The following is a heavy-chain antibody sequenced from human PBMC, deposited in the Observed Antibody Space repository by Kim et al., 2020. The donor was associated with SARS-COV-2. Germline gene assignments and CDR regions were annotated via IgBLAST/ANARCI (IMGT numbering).Heavy chain of an antibody. J-gene: IGHJ6*02. Sequence: SETLSLTCTVSGGSISSYYWSWIRQPPGKGLEWIGYIYYSGSTNYNPSLKSRVTISVDTSKNQFSLKLSSVTAADTAVYYCARDRRAPTGIYYYYYGMDVWGQGTTVTVSS. CDR2: IYYSGST. V-gene: IGHV4-59*01. CDR3: ARDRRAPTGIYYYYYGMDV. CDR1: GGSISSYY. D-gene: IGHD3-10*01.